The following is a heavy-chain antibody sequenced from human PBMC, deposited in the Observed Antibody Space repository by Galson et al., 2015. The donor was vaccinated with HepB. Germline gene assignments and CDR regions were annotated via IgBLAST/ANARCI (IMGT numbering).Heavy chain of an antibody. CDR1: GFTFSNYA. CDR2: ISGSGGGT. Sequence: SLRLSCAASGFTFSNYAMSWVRQAPGKGLEWVPGISGSGGGTYYADSVKGRFTISRDNSKNTLYLQMHSLRAEDTALYYCAKEDGQWLVPVDYWGQGTLVTVSS. V-gene: IGHV3-23*01. J-gene: IGHJ4*02. D-gene: IGHD6-19*01. CDR3: AKEDGQWLVPVDY.